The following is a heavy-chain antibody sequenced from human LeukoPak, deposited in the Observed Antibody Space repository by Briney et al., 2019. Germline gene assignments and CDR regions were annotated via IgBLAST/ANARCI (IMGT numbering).Heavy chain of an antibody. Sequence: GGSLRLSCAGSGFTFSSYSMNWVRQAPGKGLEWVSSISSSSSYIYYADSVKGRFTISRDNAKSSLYLQMNSLRAEDTAVYYCARDRVLGATTANWFDPWGQGTLVTVSS. CDR1: GFTFSSYS. V-gene: IGHV3-21*01. CDR3: ARDRVLGATTANWFDP. CDR2: ISSSSSYI. J-gene: IGHJ5*02. D-gene: IGHD1-26*01.